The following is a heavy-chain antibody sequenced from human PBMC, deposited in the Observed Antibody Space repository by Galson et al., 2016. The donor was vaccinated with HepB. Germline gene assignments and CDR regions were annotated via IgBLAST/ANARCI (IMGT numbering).Heavy chain of an antibody. V-gene: IGHV4-31*03. J-gene: IGHJ5*02. CDR3: ARGTFAAGGTGNWFDP. CDR1: GGTTSNGGDY. Sequence: SLTCTVSGGTTSNGGDYWNWIRQLPGKGLEWIGHISYRGNSDYNPSLKSRVSISVDTSKRKFSLRLNSVTAADTAVYYCARGTFAAGGTGNWFDPWGQGTLV. CDR2: ISYRGNS. D-gene: IGHD6-13*01.